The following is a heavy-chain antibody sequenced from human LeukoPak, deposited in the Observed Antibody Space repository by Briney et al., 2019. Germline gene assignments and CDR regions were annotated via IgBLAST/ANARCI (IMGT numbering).Heavy chain of an antibody. J-gene: IGHJ3*02. CDR3: ARGRHARDI. CDR2: IDWEDDK. V-gene: IGHV2-70*11. CDR1: GFSLSASGMC. Sequence: ESGPALVKPTQTLTLTCTFSGFSLSASGMCVSWIRQPPGKALEWLARIDWEDDKYYTTSLKTRLTISKDTCQNQVVLTMTNMGPVDTATYYCARGRHARDIWGQGTMVTVSS.